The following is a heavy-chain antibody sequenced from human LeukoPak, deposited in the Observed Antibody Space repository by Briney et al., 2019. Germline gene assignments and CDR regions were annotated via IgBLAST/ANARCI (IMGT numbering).Heavy chain of an antibody. CDR1: GYMFTNYL. D-gene: IGHD5-24*01. Sequence: GEALKISCKGSGYMFTNYLIGWGRQMPGKGLGWMGIIHPGDSDTRYSPSLQGQVTISADKSISTAYLQWSSLKASDTAMYYCARLSAPMDWFDPWGQGTLVTVSS. CDR2: IHPGDSDT. J-gene: IGHJ5*02. V-gene: IGHV5-51*01. CDR3: ARLSAPMDWFDP.